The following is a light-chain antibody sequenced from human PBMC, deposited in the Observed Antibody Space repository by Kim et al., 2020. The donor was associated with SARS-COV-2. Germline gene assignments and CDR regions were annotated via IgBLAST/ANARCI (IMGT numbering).Light chain of an antibody. J-gene: IGLJ3*02. Sequence: RFTLSCTWCRSNIVAGYDVPWSQQLPGAAPKLLIYGDSNRPSGVPDRLSGSKSGTSASLAITGLQAEDEADYYCQSYDSSLSGWVFGGGTQLTVL. CDR3: QSYDSSLSGWV. CDR1: RSNIVAGYD. V-gene: IGLV1-40*01. CDR2: GDS.